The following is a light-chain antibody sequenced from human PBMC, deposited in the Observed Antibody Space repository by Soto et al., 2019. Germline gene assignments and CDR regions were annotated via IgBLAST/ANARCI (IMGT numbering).Light chain of an antibody. J-gene: IGKJ1*01. Sequence: DIQMTQSPSSLSASVGDRVTITCRASQSISSYLNWYQQKPGKAPKLLIYAASSLQSGVPSRFSGSGSGTEFTLTISSLQPGDFATYYCQHYNTYPWTFGQGTKVDIK. V-gene: IGKV1-39*01. CDR2: AAS. CDR1: QSISSY. CDR3: QHYNTYPWT.